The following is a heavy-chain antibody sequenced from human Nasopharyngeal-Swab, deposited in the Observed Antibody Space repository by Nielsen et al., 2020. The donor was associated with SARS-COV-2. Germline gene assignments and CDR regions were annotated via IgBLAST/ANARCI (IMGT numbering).Heavy chain of an antibody. CDR2: IYYSGST. V-gene: IGHV4-39*07. D-gene: IGHD3-10*01. J-gene: IGHJ6*03. Sequence: SETLSLTCTVSGGSISSSSYYWGWIRQPPGKGLEWIGSIYYSGSTYYNPSLKSRVTISVDTSKNQFSPKLSSVTAADTAVYYCARERGRGGIWNYYYYYMDVWGKGTTVIVSS. CDR1: GGSISSSSYY. CDR3: ARERGRGGIWNYYYYYMDV.